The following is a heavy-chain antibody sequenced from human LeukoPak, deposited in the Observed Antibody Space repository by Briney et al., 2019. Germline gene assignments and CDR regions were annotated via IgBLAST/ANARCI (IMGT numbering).Heavy chain of an antibody. D-gene: IGHD6-19*01. CDR2: IYTSGST. Sequence: SETLSLTCTVSGGSFSGYYWSWIRQPAGKGLEWIGRIYTSGSTNYNPSLKSRVTMSVDTSKNQFSLKLSSVSAADTAVYYCARVSSAGIWDYWGQGTLVTVSS. J-gene: IGHJ4*02. V-gene: IGHV4-4*07. CDR1: GGSFSGYY. CDR3: ARVSSAGIWDY.